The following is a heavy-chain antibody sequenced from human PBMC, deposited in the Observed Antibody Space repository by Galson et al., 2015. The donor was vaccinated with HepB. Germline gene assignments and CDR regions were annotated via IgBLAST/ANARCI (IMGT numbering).Heavy chain of an antibody. V-gene: IGHV3-30*04. D-gene: IGHD2-15*01. CDR1: GLTFSSYA. J-gene: IGHJ5*02. CDR2: ISYDGSNK. CDR3: ARAPGYCSGGSCYSENWFDP. Sequence: SLRLSCAASGLTFSSYAMHWVRQAPGKGLEWVAVISYDGSNKYYADSVKGRFTISRDNSKNTLYLQMNSLRAEDTAVYYCARAPGYCSGGSCYSENWFDPWGQGTLVTVSS.